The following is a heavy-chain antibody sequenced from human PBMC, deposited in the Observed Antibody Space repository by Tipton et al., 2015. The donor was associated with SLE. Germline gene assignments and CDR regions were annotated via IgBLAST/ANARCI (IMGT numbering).Heavy chain of an antibody. CDR2: IYYSGST. J-gene: IGHJ2*01. Sequence: TPSLTCTVSGGSISSSSYYWGWIRQPPGKGLEWIGSIYYSGSTYYNPSLKSRVTISEATSKNLFSLKLGLVPAADTAVYYCAPSIAARPRDWYFDLWGRGTLVTVSS. V-gene: IGHV4-39*05. D-gene: IGHD6-6*01. CDR1: GGSISSSSYY. CDR3: APSIAARPRDWYFDL.